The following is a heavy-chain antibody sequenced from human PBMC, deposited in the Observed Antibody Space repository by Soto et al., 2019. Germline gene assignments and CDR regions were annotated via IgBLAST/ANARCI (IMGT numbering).Heavy chain of an antibody. CDR1: GFIFSHAW. CDR2: IKSNIDGGTT. V-gene: IGHV3-15*01. CDR3: TKALPYTFGGVIAC. D-gene: IGHD3-16*02. J-gene: IGHJ4*02. Sequence: EVQLVESGGGLVKPGGSLRVSCAASGFIFSHAWMTWVRQAPGKGLEWVGHIKSNIDGGTTDYAAPVKGRFTISRDDSNNTVYLQMNSLKTEDTAVYYCTKALPYTFGGVIACWGQGTLVTVSS.